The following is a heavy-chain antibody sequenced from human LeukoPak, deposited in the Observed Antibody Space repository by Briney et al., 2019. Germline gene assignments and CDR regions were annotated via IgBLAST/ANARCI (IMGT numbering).Heavy chain of an antibody. J-gene: IGHJ4*02. V-gene: IGHV3-21*01. Sequence: GGSLRLSCAASGFTFSSYSMNWVRQAPGKGLEWVSSISSSSSYIYYAASVKGRFTISRDNSKNTLYLQMNSLRAEDTAVYYCAKVGSDVDIVATIGGFDYWGQGTLVTVSS. CDR2: ISSSSSYI. CDR1: GFTFSSYS. D-gene: IGHD5-12*01. CDR3: AKVGSDVDIVATIGGFDY.